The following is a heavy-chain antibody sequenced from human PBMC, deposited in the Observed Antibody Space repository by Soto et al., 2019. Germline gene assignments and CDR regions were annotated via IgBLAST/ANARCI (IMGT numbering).Heavy chain of an antibody. CDR2: IYYSGST. V-gene: IGHV4-59*01. CDR1: GGSISSYY. CDR3: ARSYWRYCSGGSCYSYYYYYMDV. J-gene: IGHJ6*03. D-gene: IGHD2-15*01. Sequence: QVQLQESGPGLVKPSETLSLTCTVSGGSISSYYWSWIRQPPGKGLEWIGYIYYSGSTNYNPSLKSRVTISVDTSKNQFSLKLSSVTAADTAVYYCARSYWRYCSGGSCYSYYYYYMDVWGKGTTVTVSS.